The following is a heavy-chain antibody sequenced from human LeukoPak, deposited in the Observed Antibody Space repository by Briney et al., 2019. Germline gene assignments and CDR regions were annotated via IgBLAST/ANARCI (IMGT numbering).Heavy chain of an antibody. V-gene: IGHV3-23*01. CDR1: GFTFSSYA. CDR3: VRGKTYSFDY. Sequence: GGSLRLSCAASGFTFSSYAISWVRQAPGKGLEWVSAISGSGGSTYYADSVKGRFTISRDNSKNTLYLQMNSLRAEDTAVYYCVRGKTYSFDYWGQGTLITVSS. J-gene: IGHJ4*02. CDR2: ISGSGGST.